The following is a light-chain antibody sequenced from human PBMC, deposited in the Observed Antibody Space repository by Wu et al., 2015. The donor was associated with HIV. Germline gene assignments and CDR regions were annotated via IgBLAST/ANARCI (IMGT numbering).Light chain of an antibody. V-gene: IGKV3-20*01. J-gene: IGKJ5*01. Sequence: EIVLTQSPATLSVSPGERATLSCRASQSVRNNLAWYQQKPGQAPRLLLFGASSRATGIPDRFSGGGSGTDFTLTISRLEPEDFAVYYCQQYGSSPITFGQGTRLEIK. CDR2: GAS. CDR1: QSVRNN. CDR3: QQYGSSPIT.